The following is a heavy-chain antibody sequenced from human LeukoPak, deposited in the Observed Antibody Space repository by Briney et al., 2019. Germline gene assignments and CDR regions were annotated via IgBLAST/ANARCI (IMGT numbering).Heavy chain of an antibody. D-gene: IGHD5-12*01. J-gene: IGHJ6*02. CDR1: GGSFSGYY. Sequence: PSETLSLTCAVYGGSFSGYYWNWIRQPPGKGLEWIGFMYYSGSTTYNPSLRGRVTISVDTSKNQFSLKLSSVTAADTAVYYCARYGVYRGMDVWGQGTTVTVSS. CDR2: MYYSGST. CDR3: ARYGVYRGMDV. V-gene: IGHV4-59*01.